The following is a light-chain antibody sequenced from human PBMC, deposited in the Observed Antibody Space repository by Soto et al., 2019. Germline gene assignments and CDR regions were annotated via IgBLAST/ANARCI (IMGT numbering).Light chain of an antibody. CDR2: ENN. CDR3: ATWDISLTAGV. J-gene: IGLJ3*02. V-gene: IGLV1-51*01. Sequence: QSVLTQPPSVSAAPGQKVTISCSGSNSNIGNSYVSWYQQRPGTVPKIVIYENNKRPSGIPDRFSGSKSGTSATLGITGLQTGDEADNYCATWDISLTAGVFGGGTKLTVL. CDR1: NSNIGNSY.